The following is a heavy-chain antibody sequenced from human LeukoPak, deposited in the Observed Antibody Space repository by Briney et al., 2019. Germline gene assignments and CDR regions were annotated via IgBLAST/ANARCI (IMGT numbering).Heavy chain of an antibody. CDR3: AKLEGDDFWSGRYFDY. CDR1: GFTFSSYA. CDR2: ISGSGGST. Sequence: GGSPRLSCAASGFTFSSYAMSWVRQAPGKGLEWVSAISGSGGSTYYADSVKGRFTISRDNSKNTLYLQMNSLRAEDTAVYYCAKLEGDDFWSGRYFDYWGQGTLVTVSS. D-gene: IGHD3-3*01. J-gene: IGHJ4*02. V-gene: IGHV3-23*01.